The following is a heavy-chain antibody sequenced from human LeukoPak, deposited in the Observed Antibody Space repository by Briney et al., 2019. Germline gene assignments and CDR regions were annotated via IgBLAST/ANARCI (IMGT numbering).Heavy chain of an antibody. J-gene: IGHJ6*02. CDR2: FDPEDGET. V-gene: IGHV1-24*01. CDR3: ATGSSGSYSDGMDV. D-gene: IGHD1-26*01. CDR1: GGTFSSYA. Sequence: ASVKVSCKASGGTFSSYAISWVRQAPGKGLEWMGGFDPEDGETIYAQKFQGRVTMTEDTSTDTAYMELSSLRSEDTAVYYCATGSSGSYSDGMDVWGQGTTVTVSS.